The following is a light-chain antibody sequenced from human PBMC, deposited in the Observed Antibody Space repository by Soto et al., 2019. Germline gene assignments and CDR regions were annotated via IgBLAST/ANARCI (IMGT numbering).Light chain of an antibody. CDR1: QSIRTW. Sequence: DIQMTQSPSTLSASVGDRVTITCRASQSIRTWLAWYQHKPGKAPKFLIYDASTVESGVPSRFSGSGSGTEFTLTISDLQPDDFATYYCQQYHKYPRTFGQGTRVEIK. V-gene: IGKV1-5*01. CDR2: DAS. J-gene: IGKJ1*01. CDR3: QQYHKYPRT.